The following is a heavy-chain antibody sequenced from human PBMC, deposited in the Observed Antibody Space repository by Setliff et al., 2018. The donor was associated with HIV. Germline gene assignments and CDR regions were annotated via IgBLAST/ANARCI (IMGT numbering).Heavy chain of an antibody. CDR3: ARHRGAFRLDY. D-gene: IGHD3-16*01. Sequence: SETLSLTCAVSGYSISSGYYLGWIRQPPGKGLEWVGSIYYSGTTYYNPSLMSRVTISVDTSKSHFSRRLRSVTAADTAVYYCARHRGAFRLDYWGQGTLVTVSS. CDR2: IYYSGTT. J-gene: IGHJ4*02. CDR1: GYSISSGYY. V-gene: IGHV4-38-2*01.